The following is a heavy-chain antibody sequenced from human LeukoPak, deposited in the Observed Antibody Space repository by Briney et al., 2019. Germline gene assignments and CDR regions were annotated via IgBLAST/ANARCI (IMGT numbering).Heavy chain of an antibody. CDR3: ARDLRYSSSTTFDY. V-gene: IGHV3-23*01. CDR1: GFTFSNYA. Sequence: GGSLRLSCAASGFTFSNYAMTWVRQAPGKGLEWVSAISGSGGGTYYADSVRGRFTISRDNSKTTVYLQMNSLRAEDTAVYYCARDLRYSSSTTFDYWGQGTLVTVSS. CDR2: ISGSGGGT. D-gene: IGHD6-6*01. J-gene: IGHJ4*02.